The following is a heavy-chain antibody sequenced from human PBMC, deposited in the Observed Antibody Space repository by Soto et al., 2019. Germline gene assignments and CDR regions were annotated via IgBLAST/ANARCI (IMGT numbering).Heavy chain of an antibody. CDR1: GGTFSSYA. D-gene: IGHD1-26*01. CDR2: IIPIFGTA. CDR3: ASTPRGGSYYGLDFDY. V-gene: IGHV1-69*13. J-gene: IGHJ4*02. Sequence: SVKVSCKASGGTFSSYAISWVRQAPGQGLEWMGGIIPIFGTANYAQKFQGRVTITADESTSTAYMELSSLRSEDTAVYYCASTPRGGSYYGLDFDYWGQGTLVTVSS.